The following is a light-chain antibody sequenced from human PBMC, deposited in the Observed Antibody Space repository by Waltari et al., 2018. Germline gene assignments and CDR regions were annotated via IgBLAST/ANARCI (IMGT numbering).Light chain of an antibody. Sequence: GTSSDIGGYNYVSWYQQHPGTAPKLMIYEVSKRPSGVSDRFSGSKSGNTASLTISGLQAEDEADYYCSSYAGSNTFLFGGGTRLTVL. J-gene: IGLJ2*01. V-gene: IGLV2-8*01. CDR2: EVS. CDR1: SSDIGGYNY. CDR3: SSYAGSNTFL.